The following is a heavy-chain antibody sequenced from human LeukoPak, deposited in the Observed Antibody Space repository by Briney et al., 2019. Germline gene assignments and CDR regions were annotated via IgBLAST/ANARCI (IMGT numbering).Heavy chain of an antibody. CDR2: IMPLFNTP. Sequence: SVKVSCKASGGTFSSYAISWVRQAPGQGLEWMGGIMPLFNTPNYAQQFQGRVTITTDESTSTAYMELSSLRFEDTAMYYCARVDRYHFYLDVWGKGTTVTVSS. V-gene: IGHV1-69*05. CDR3: ARVDRYHFYLDV. J-gene: IGHJ6*03. CDR1: GGTFSSYA.